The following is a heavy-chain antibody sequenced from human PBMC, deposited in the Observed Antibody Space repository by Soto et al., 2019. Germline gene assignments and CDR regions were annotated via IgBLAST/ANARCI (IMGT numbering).Heavy chain of an antibody. D-gene: IGHD3-16*02. Sequence: QVQLVQSGAEVKKPGSSVKVSCKASGGTFSSYAISWVRQAPGQGLEWMGGIIPIFGTANYAQKLQGRVTITADYSTSTAYMELSSLRSEDTAVYYCARRMVITFGGVIVPQYYFDYWGQGTLVTVSS. CDR2: IIPIFGTA. CDR1: GGTFSSYA. CDR3: ARRMVITFGGVIVPQYYFDY. V-gene: IGHV1-69*12. J-gene: IGHJ4*02.